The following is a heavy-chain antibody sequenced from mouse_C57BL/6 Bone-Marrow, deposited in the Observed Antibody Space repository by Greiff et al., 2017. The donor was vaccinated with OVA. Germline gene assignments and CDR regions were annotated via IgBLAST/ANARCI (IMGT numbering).Heavy chain of an antibody. J-gene: IGHJ3*01. D-gene: IGHD2-2*01. V-gene: IGHV14-4*01. CDR1: GFNIKDDY. CDR2: IDPENGDT. CDR3: TVSTMVTTGFAY. Sequence: VQLQESGAELVRPGASVKLSCTASGFNIKDDYMHWVKQRPEQGLEWIGWIDPENGDTEYASKFQGKATITADTSSNTAYLQLSSLTSEDTAVYYCTVSTMVTTGFAYWGQGTLVTVSA.